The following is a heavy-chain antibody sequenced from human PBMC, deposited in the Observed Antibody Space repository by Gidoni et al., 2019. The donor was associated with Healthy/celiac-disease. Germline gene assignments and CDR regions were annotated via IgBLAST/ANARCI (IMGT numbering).Heavy chain of an antibody. V-gene: IGHV4-59*01. D-gene: IGHD1-26*01. CDR2: IYYSGST. CDR3: ARGAKQWELEFDY. Sequence: QVQLQESGPGLVKPSETLSLTCTVSGGSISSYYWSWIRQPPGKGLEWIVYIYYSGSTNYNPSLKSRVTISVDTSKNQFSLKLSSVTAADTAVYYCARGAKQWELEFDYWGQGTLVTVSS. CDR1: GGSISSYY. J-gene: IGHJ4*02.